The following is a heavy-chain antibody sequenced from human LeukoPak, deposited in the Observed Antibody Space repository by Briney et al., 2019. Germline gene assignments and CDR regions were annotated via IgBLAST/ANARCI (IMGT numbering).Heavy chain of an antibody. J-gene: IGHJ4*02. CDR3: ARDMRVGPTIPVAALNDY. CDR2: ISGDGGSK. CDR1: GFTFDDHV. Sequence: PGGSLRLSCAASGFTFDDHVMQWVRQAPGKGLQWVSLISGDGGSKYYSDSVQGRFTISRDNSKNFLYLQMNSLRTEGTGFYYCARDMRVGPTIPVAALNDYWGQGTLVTVSS. D-gene: IGHD6-19*01. V-gene: IGHV3-43*02.